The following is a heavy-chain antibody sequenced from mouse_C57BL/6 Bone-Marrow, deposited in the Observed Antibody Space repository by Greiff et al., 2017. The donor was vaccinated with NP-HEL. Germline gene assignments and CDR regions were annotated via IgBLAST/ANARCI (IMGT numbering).Heavy chain of an antibody. CDR2: ISYDGSN. Sequence: ESGPGLVKPSQSLSLTCSVTGYSITSGYYWNWIRQFPGNKLEWMGYISYDGSNNYNPSLKNRISITRDTSKNQFFLKLNSVTTEDTATYYCARRRITTVVATDYWGQGTTLTVSS. J-gene: IGHJ2*01. CDR1: GYSITSGYY. D-gene: IGHD1-1*01. V-gene: IGHV3-6*01. CDR3: ARRRITTVVATDY.